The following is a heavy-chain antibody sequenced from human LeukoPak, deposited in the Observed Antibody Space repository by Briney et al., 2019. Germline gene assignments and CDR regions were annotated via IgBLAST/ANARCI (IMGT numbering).Heavy chain of an antibody. V-gene: IGHV3-21*01. CDR3: ARDTLGEGEDANYAVYYFDY. D-gene: IGHD3-10*01. Sequence: GGSLRLSCAASGFTFSSYSMNRVRQAPGKGLEWVSSISSSSSYIYYADSVKGRFTISRDNAKNSPDLQMNSLRAEDTAVYYCARDTLGEGEDANYAVYYFDYWGQGTLVTVSS. CDR1: GFTFSSYS. CDR2: ISSSSSYI. J-gene: IGHJ4*02.